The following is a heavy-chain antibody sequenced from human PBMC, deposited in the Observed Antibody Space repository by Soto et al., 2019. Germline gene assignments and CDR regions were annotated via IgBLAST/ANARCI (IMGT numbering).Heavy chain of an antibody. CDR2: ISGSGGRT. Sequence: EVQVLESGGGLVQPGGSLRLSCAASGFTFSVYAMSWVRQAPGKGLEWVSAISGSGGRTYYADSVKGRFTISRDNSKNTLFLQMSSLRADDTAVYYCATTLTTSAEYFQYWGQGTLVTVSS. D-gene: IGHD3-16*01. V-gene: IGHV3-23*01. J-gene: IGHJ1*01. CDR1: GFTFSVYA. CDR3: ATTLTTSAEYFQY.